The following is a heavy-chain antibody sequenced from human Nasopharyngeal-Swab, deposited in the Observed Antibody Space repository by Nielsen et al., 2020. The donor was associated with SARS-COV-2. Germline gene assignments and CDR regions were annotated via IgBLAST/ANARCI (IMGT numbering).Heavy chain of an antibody. V-gene: IGHV3-30*18. J-gene: IGHJ6*02. CDR1: GFTFSSYG. CDR3: AKELSLFLFPYFDYGMDV. D-gene: IGHD5/OR15-5a*01. CDR2: ISYDGSNK. Sequence: GESLKISCAASGFTFSSYGMHWVRQAPGKGLEWVAVISYDGSNKYYADSVKGRFTISRDNSKNTLYLQMNSLRAEDTAVYYCAKELSLFLFPYFDYGMDVWGQGTTVTVSS.